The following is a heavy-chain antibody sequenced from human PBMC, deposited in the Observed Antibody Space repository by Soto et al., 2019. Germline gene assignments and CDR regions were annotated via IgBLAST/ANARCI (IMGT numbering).Heavy chain of an antibody. Sequence: EVQLVESGGGLVQPGRSLRLSCAASGFTFDDYAMHWVRQAPGKGLEWVSGISWNSGSIGYADSVKGRFTISRDNAKNSLYLQMNSLRAEDTALYYCAKDYSSGWYGRFDYWGQGTLVTVSS. CDR3: AKDYSSGWYGRFDY. V-gene: IGHV3-9*01. CDR2: ISWNSGSI. J-gene: IGHJ4*02. CDR1: GFTFDDYA. D-gene: IGHD6-19*01.